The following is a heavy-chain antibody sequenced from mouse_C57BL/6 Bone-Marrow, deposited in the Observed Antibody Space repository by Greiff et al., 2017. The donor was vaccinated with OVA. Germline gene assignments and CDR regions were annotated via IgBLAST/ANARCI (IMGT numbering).Heavy chain of an antibody. D-gene: IGHD1-1*01. CDR1: GFTFSSYA. Sequence: EVKLVESGGGLVKPGGSLKLSCAASGFTFSSYAMSWVRQTPEKRLEWVATISDGGSYTYYPDNVKGRFTISRDNAKNNLYLQMSHLKSEDTAMYYCARDRNYGDYAMDDWGQGTSVTVSS. J-gene: IGHJ4*01. CDR3: ARDRNYGDYAMDD. CDR2: ISDGGSYT. V-gene: IGHV5-4*01.